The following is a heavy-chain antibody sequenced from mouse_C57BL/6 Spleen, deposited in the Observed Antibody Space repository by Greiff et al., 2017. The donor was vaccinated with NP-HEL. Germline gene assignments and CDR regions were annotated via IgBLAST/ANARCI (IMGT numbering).Heavy chain of an antibody. V-gene: IGHV1-22*01. CDR3: AREIYYYGSGDEGY. CDR2: INPNNGGT. J-gene: IGHJ4*01. CDR1: GYTFTDYN. D-gene: IGHD1-1*01. Sequence: EVQLQQSGPELVKPGASVKMSCKASGYTFTDYNMHWVKQSHGKSLEWIGYINPNNGGTSDNQKFKGKAPLTVNKSSSTADMEVRRLTSEDSAVDYCAREIYYYGSGDEGYWGQGTSVTVSS.